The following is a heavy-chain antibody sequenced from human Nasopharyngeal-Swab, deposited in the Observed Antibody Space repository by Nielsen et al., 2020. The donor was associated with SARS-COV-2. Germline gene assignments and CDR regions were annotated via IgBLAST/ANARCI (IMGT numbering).Heavy chain of an antibody. J-gene: IGHJ3*02. V-gene: IGHV3-21*01. Sequence: GESLKISCAASGFIFSDYTINWVRQAPGKGLEWVSSISSSSRYIFHADSVRGRFTISRDNAKKSVFLQMDRLRVEDTAVYYCAKLGGSYYFGHNDAFDIWGQGTMVTVSS. D-gene: IGHD1-26*01. CDR3: AKLGGSYYFGHNDAFDI. CDR2: ISSSSRYI. CDR1: GFIFSDYT.